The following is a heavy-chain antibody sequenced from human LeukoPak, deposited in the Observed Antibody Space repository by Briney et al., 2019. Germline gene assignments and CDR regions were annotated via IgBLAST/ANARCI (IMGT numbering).Heavy chain of an antibody. D-gene: IGHD5-18*01. Sequence: QPGGSLRLSCAASGFTFSSYWMHWVRQAPGKGLVWVSRIFSDGSTTRYADSVKGRFTISRDNAKNTLYLQMNSLRAEDTAVYYCSRGGMYSYGPFDSWGQGTLVTVSS. CDR3: SRGGMYSYGPFDS. CDR1: GFTFSSYW. J-gene: IGHJ4*02. V-gene: IGHV3-74*01. CDR2: IFSDGSTT.